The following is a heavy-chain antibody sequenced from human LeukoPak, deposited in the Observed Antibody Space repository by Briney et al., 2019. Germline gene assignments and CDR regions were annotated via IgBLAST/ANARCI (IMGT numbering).Heavy chain of an antibody. D-gene: IGHD1-26*01. J-gene: IGHJ3*01. CDR3: AHFKGGSFDF. V-gene: IGHV4-59*05. Sequence: PSETLSLTCTVSGXSISSYYWGWIRQPPGKGLEWIGSIYYSGNTYYNPSLKSRVTISVDTSKNQFSLKLTSVTAADTAVYYCAHFKGGSFDFWGQGTMVTVSS. CDR1: GXSISSYY. CDR2: IYYSGNT.